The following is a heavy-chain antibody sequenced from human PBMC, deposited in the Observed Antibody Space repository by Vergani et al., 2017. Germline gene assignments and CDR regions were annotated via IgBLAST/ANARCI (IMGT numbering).Heavy chain of an antibody. V-gene: IGHV1-2*02. CDR3: ARAMEYAAAPTHYYYYYGMDV. CDR2: INPNSGGT. J-gene: IGHJ6*02. CDR1: GYTFTGYY. D-gene: IGHD2-2*01. Sequence: QVQLVRSGAEVKKPGASVKVSCKASGYTFTGYYMHWVRQAPGQGLEWMGWINPNSGGTNYAQKFQGRVTMTRDTSISTAYMELSRLRSDDTAVYYCARAMEYAAAPTHYYYYYGMDVWGQGTTVTVSS.